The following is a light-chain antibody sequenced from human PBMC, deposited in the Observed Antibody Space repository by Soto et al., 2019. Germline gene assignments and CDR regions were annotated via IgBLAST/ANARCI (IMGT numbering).Light chain of an antibody. CDR1: QSISTW. CDR3: QQYNDYIT. J-gene: IGKJ5*01. CDR2: AAS. Sequence: DTQMTQSPSTLSASIGDRVTITCRASQSISTWLAWYQQKPGKAPKLLIYAASTLENGVPTRFSGTGSGTEFTLTVSSLQPDDSATYYCQQYNDYITFGQGTRLEIK. V-gene: IGKV1-5*01.